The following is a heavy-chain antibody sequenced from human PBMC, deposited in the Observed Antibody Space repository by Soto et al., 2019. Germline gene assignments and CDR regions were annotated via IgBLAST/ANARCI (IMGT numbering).Heavy chain of an antibody. CDR3: ARVRGGCSGGSCYARRSFDY. Sequence: KASETLSLTCTVSGGSISSYYWSWIRQPPGKGLEWIGYIYYSGSTNYNPSLKSRVTISVDTSKNQFSLKLSSVTAADTAVYYCARVRGGCSGGSCYARRSFDYWGQGTLVTVSS. V-gene: IGHV4-59*01. CDR1: GGSISSYY. CDR2: IYYSGST. D-gene: IGHD2-15*01. J-gene: IGHJ4*02.